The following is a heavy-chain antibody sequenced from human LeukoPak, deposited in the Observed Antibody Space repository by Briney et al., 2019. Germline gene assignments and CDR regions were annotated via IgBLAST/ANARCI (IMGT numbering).Heavy chain of an antibody. J-gene: IGHJ5*02. V-gene: IGHV1-18*01. D-gene: IGHD6-19*01. CDR2: ISAYNGNT. CDR3: ARDPGSFLSGSGWLNWFEP. Sequence: ASVKVSCKASGYTFTSYGISWVRQAPGQGLEWMGWISAYNGNTNYAQKLQGKVTMTTDTSTSTTYMELRRLRSDDTAVYYCARDPGSFLSGSGWLNWFEPWGQGTLLTVSS. CDR1: GYTFTSYG.